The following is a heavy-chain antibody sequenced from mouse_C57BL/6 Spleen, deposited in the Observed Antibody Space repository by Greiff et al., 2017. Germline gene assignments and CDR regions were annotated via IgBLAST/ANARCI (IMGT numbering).Heavy chain of an antibody. Sequence: QLQQSGAELVRPGASVKLSCTASGFNIKDDYMHWVKQRPEQGLEWIGWIDPENGDTEYASKFQGKATITADTSSNTAYLQLSSLTSEDTAVYYCTRITTVDPGYWGQGTTLTVSS. CDR1: GFNIKDDY. CDR3: TRITTVDPGY. J-gene: IGHJ2*01. V-gene: IGHV14-4*01. CDR2: IDPENGDT. D-gene: IGHD1-1*01.